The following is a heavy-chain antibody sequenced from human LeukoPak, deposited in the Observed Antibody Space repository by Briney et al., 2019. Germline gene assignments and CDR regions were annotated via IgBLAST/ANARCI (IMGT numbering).Heavy chain of an antibody. CDR2: ISSSSSYI. CDR3: ARYCSSTSCYGFDY. D-gene: IGHD2-2*01. Sequence: GGSLRLSCAASGFTFSSYSMNWVRQAPGKGLEWVSSISSSSSYIYYADSVKGRFTISRDNAKNSLYLRMNSLRAEDTAVYYCARYCSSTSCYGFDYWGQGTLVTVSS. V-gene: IGHV3-21*01. J-gene: IGHJ4*02. CDR1: GFTFSSYS.